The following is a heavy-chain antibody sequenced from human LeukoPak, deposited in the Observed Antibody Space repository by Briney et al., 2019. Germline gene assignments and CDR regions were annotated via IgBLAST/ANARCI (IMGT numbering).Heavy chain of an antibody. Sequence: PRGSMRLSCAASACTPGTYAMRWVPQAPGKGREWVPAISGSGGSTYYADSVKGRFTTSRDNSKNTLYLQMNSLRAEDTAVYYCAREGYSYGAYFDYWGQGTLVTVSS. D-gene: IGHD5-18*01. V-gene: IGHV3-23*01. CDR3: AREGYSYGAYFDY. CDR1: ACTPGTYA. J-gene: IGHJ4*02. CDR2: ISGSGGST.